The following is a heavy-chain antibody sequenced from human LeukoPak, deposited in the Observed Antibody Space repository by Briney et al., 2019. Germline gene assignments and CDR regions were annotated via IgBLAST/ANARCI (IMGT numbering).Heavy chain of an antibody. V-gene: IGHV3-21*01. CDR1: GFTFSSYS. Sequence: PGGSLRLSCAASGFTFSSYSMNWVRQAPGKGLEWVSSISSSSSYIYYADSVKGRFTISRDNAKNSLYLQMNSLRAEDTAVYYCAISSQLLPPYFDYWSQGTLVTVSS. CDR3: AISSQLLPPYFDY. D-gene: IGHD2-2*01. J-gene: IGHJ4*02. CDR2: ISSSSSYI.